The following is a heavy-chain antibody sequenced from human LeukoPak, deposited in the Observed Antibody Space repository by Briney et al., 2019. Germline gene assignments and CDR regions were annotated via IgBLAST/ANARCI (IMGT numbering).Heavy chain of an antibody. V-gene: IGHV3-11*01. CDR1: GFSFSDYH. Sequence: GGSLRLSCAASGFSFSDYHMTWIRQAPGKGLECVSYISSRGSTIYYADSVKGRFTISRDNAKNSLYLQMNSLRVEDTAVYFCAKDYRTFGLSESWGQGMLVIVSS. CDR3: AKDYRTFGLSES. J-gene: IGHJ5*02. D-gene: IGHD2-2*01. CDR2: ISSRGSTI.